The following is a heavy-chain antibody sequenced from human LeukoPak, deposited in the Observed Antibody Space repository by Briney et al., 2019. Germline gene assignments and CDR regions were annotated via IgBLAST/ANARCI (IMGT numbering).Heavy chain of an antibody. D-gene: IGHD6-19*01. Sequence: GRSLRLSCAASGFTFDDCAMHWVRQAPGKGLEWVSGISWNSGSVGYADSVKGRFTISRDNAKNSLYLQMNSLRAEDTALYYCAKDITGGKQWPSKIFDYWGQGTLVTVSS. CDR2: ISWNSGSV. CDR1: GFTFDDCA. V-gene: IGHV3-9*01. J-gene: IGHJ4*02. CDR3: AKDITGGKQWPSKIFDY.